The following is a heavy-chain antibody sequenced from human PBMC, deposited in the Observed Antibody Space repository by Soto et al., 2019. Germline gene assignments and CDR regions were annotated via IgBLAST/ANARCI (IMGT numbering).Heavy chain of an antibody. CDR2: INPATGAA. CDR3: ARGGGVGVAGSAAFDM. Sequence: QLHLVQSGAVVKKPGASVTVSCSASGYPVTAYYMHWVRQAPGRGLEWMGGINPATGAAKYTQTCKGRATMTRDTSTSTVFMELSGLTSGDPAVFYCARGGGVGVAGSAAFDMWGQGTLVTVSS. J-gene: IGHJ3*02. V-gene: IGHV1-2*02. D-gene: IGHD3-3*01. CDR1: GYPVTAYY.